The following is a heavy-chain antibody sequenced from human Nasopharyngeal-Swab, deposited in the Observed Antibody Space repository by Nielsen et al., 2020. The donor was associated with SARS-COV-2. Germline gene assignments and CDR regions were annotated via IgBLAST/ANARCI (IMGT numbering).Heavy chain of an antibody. Sequence: ASVKVSCKASGYTFTGYYMHWVRQAPGQGLEWMGWINPNSGGTNYAQKFQGWVTTTRDTSISTAYMELSRLRSDDTAVYYCARDYHEGDILSVRPYAFDIWGQGTMVTVSS. V-gene: IGHV1-2*04. CDR2: INPNSGGT. D-gene: IGHD3-9*01. J-gene: IGHJ3*02. CDR1: GYTFTGYY. CDR3: ARDYHEGDILSVRPYAFDI.